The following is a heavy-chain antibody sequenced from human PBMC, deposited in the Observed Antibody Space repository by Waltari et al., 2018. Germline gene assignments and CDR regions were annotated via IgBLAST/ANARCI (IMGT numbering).Heavy chain of an antibody. CDR3: ARDRLDIVVVPAAMVSYYYGMDV. CDR1: GFTFSSYA. Sequence: QVQLVESGGGVVQPGRSLRLSCAASGFTFSSYAMHWVRQAPGKGLEWGAVISYDGSNKYYADSVKGRFTISRDNSKNTLYLQMNSLRAEDTAVYYCARDRLDIVVVPAAMVSYYYGMDVWGQGTTVTVSS. J-gene: IGHJ6*02. D-gene: IGHD2-2*03. CDR2: ISYDGSNK. V-gene: IGHV3-30*01.